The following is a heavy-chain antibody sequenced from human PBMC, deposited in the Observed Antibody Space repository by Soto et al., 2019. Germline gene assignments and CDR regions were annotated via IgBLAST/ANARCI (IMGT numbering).Heavy chain of an antibody. CDR3: ARRRNSNYGFDY. D-gene: IGHD4-4*01. CDR2: IYWDDDQ. J-gene: IGHJ4*02. CDR1: GFSLSTRGVG. V-gene: IGHV2-5*02. Sequence: QITLKESGPTLVKPTQTLTLTCTFSGFSLSTRGVGVGWIRQPPGKALEWLALIYWDDDQRYRPSLKNRLTITKDNSKNQGVLIMTNMDPVDTATYYCARRRNSNYGFDYWGQGTLVTVSS.